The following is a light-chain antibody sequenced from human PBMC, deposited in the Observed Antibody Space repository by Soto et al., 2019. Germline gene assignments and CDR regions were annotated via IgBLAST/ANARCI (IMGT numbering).Light chain of an antibody. CDR3: QHYDSVPCT. CDR1: QDIKNY. J-gene: IGKJ2*02. V-gene: IGKV1-33*01. Sequence: DIQLTQSPSSLSESVGDRVTITCQASQDIKNYLIWYQQKAGEAPNLLIYDGSTLGTGVSSRFSGSGSGTEFSLTITNLQPEDIATYYCQHYDSVPCTFGQGTRLEIK. CDR2: DGS.